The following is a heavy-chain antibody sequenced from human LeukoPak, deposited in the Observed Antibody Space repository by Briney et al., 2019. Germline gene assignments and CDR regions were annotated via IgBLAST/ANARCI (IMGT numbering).Heavy chain of an antibody. Sequence: GGSLRLSCVGSGLTFTRFWMSWVRQSPGKGLEWLAAISTDGGVKYYVGSVEGRFTISRDNAKNSLYLQMNSLRAEDTAVYYCARDDDSSGDYFDYWGQGTLVTVSS. CDR3: ARDDDSSGDYFDY. J-gene: IGHJ4*02. V-gene: IGHV3-7*03. CDR2: ISTDGGVK. CDR1: GLTFTRFW. D-gene: IGHD6-19*01.